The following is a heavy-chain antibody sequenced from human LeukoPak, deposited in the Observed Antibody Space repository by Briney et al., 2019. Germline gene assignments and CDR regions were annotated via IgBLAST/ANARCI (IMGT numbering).Heavy chain of an antibody. V-gene: IGHV4-34*01. CDR3: ARAPPYGPFDY. Sequence: PSETLSLTCAVYGGSFGGYYWSWIRQPPGKGLEWIGEINHSGSTNYNPSLKSRVTISVDTSKNQLSLKLSSVTAADTAVYYCARAPPYGPFDYWGQGTLVTVSS. J-gene: IGHJ4*02. D-gene: IGHD3-10*01. CDR2: INHSGST. CDR1: GGSFGGYY.